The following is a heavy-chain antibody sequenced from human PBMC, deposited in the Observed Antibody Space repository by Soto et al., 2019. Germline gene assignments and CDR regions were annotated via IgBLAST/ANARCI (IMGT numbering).Heavy chain of an antibody. CDR3: ARPGRYDYIWGSYRSYYFDY. J-gene: IGHJ4*02. CDR1: GFTFSSYS. CDR2: ISSSSSYI. V-gene: IGHV3-21*01. D-gene: IGHD3-16*02. Sequence: PGGSLRLSCAASGFTFSSYSMNWVRQAPGKGLEWVSSISSSSSYIYYADSVKGRFTISRDNAKNSLYLQMNSLRAEDTAVYYCARPGRYDYIWGSYRSYYFDYWGQGTLVTVSS.